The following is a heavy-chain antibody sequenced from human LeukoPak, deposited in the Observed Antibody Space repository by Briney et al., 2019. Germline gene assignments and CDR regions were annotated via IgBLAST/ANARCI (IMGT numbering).Heavy chain of an antibody. CDR2: ISSSSSTI. Sequence: GGSLRLSCAASGFTFSSYSMNWVRQAPGKGLEWVSYISSSSSTIYYADSVKGRFTISRDNAKNSLYLQMNSLRAEDTAVYYCARGLDYDILTGYTVGNWFDPWGQGTLVTVSS. D-gene: IGHD3-9*01. CDR3: ARGLDYDILTGYTVGNWFDP. CDR1: GFTFSSYS. J-gene: IGHJ5*02. V-gene: IGHV3-48*01.